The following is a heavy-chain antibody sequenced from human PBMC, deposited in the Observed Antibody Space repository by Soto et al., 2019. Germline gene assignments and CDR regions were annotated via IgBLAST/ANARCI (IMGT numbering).Heavy chain of an antibody. CDR1: GYTFTSYG. CDR2: ISAYNGNT. J-gene: IGHJ5*02. D-gene: IGHD3-3*01. V-gene: IGHV1-18*01. CDR3: ARVKPRSYDFWSGSQTWFDP. Sequence: ASVKVSCKASGYTFTSYGISWVRQAPGQGLEWMGWISAYNGNTNYAQKLQGRVTMTTDTSTSTAYMELRSLRSDDTAVYYCARVKPRSYDFWSGSQTWFDPWGQGTLVTVSS.